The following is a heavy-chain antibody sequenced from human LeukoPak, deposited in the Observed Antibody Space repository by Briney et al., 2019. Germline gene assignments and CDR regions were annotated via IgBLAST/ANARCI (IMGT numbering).Heavy chain of an antibody. CDR1: GGTFSSYA. CDR2: IIPIFGTA. CDR3: ASPTTADLTGGLDY. J-gene: IGHJ4*02. D-gene: IGHD4-17*01. Sequence: ASVKVSCKASGGTFSSYAISWVRQAPGQGLEWMGGIIPIFGTASYAQKFQGRVTITTDESTSTAYMELSSLRSEDTAVYYYASPTTADLTGGLDYWGQGTLVTVSS. V-gene: IGHV1-69*05.